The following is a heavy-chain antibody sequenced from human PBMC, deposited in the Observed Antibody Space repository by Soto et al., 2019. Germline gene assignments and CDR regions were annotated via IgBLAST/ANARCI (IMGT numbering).Heavy chain of an antibody. CDR3: ARDSLMVYAIRRWFDP. CDR2: ISAYNGNT. V-gene: IGHV1-18*04. J-gene: IGHJ5*02. D-gene: IGHD2-8*01. Sequence: QVQLVQSGAEVKKPGASVKVSCKASGYTFTSYGISWVRQAPGQGLEWMGWISAYNGNTNYAQKLQGRVTMTTDTYTSTAYMELMSLRSDDTAVYYCARDSLMVYAIRRWFDPWGQGTLVTVSS. CDR1: GYTFTSYG.